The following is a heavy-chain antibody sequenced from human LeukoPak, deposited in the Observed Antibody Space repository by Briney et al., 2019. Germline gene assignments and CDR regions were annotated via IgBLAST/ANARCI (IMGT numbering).Heavy chain of an antibody. CDR2: IIDSGIST. V-gene: IGHV3-23*01. CDR1: GFTFNSYA. CDR3: AKGSRGSYDY. Sequence: PGGSLRLSCAASGFTFNSYAMTWVRRGPEKGLEWVSSIIDSGISTYYEDSVKGRFSISRDNSKNTLYLQMNSLRAEDTAVYYCAKGSRGSYDYWGQGTLVTVSS. J-gene: IGHJ4*02. D-gene: IGHD1-26*01.